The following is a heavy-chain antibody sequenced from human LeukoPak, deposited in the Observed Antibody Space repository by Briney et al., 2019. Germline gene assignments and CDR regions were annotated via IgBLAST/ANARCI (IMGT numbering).Heavy chain of an antibody. J-gene: IGHJ4*02. CDR1: GFTFSDHH. D-gene: IGHD3-3*01. CDR2: ISGSGGST. V-gene: IGHV3-23*01. Sequence: GGSLRLSCAASGFTFSDHHMSWIRQAPGKGQEWVSAISGSGGSTYYADSVKGRFTISRDNSKNTLYLQMNSLRAEDTAVYYCAKDDDFWSGYVGYWGQGTLVTVSS. CDR3: AKDDDFWSGYVGY.